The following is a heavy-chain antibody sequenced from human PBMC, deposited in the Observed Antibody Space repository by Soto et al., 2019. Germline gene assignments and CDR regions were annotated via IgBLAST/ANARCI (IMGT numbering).Heavy chain of an antibody. Sequence: GGSLRLSCAASGFTFSSYDMHWVRQATGKGLEWVSAIGTAGDTYYPGSVKGRFTISRENAKNSLYLQMNSLRAGDTAVYYCSRSGVITMVRGVISNWYFDFWGRGTLVTVSS. CDR1: GFTFSSYD. CDR2: IGTAGDT. CDR3: SRSGVITMVRGVISNWYFDF. V-gene: IGHV3-13*01. J-gene: IGHJ2*01. D-gene: IGHD3-10*01.